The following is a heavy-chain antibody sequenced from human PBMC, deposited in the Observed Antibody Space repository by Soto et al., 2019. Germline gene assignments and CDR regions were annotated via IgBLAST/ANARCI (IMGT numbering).Heavy chain of an antibody. CDR2: ISNSGDT. V-gene: IGHV3-23*01. J-gene: IGHJ6*04. D-gene: IGHD3-10*01. CDR1: GFTFSSYA. Sequence: VQLLESGGALVQPGGSLRLSCAASGFTFSSYAMYWVRQAPGKGLEWVSTISNSGDTYYADSVEGRFTISRDKSKATVFLQMNSLRAEDTAVYYCAKPKFRGVVVNVWGEGTTVTVSS. CDR3: AKPKFRGVVVNV.